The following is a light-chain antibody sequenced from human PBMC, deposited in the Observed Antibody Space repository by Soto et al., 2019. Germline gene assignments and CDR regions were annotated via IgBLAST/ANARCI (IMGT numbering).Light chain of an antibody. J-gene: IGLJ1*01. CDR1: SSDVGSSNL. CDR3: CSYAGRSLYV. Sequence: QSVLTQPASVSGSPGQSITLSCTGTSSDVGSSNLVSWYQQHPGKAPKLMIYEGSKRPSGVSNRFSGSKSGNTASLTISGLQAEDEADYYCCSYAGRSLYVFGTGTKVTVL. V-gene: IGLV2-23*01. CDR2: EGS.